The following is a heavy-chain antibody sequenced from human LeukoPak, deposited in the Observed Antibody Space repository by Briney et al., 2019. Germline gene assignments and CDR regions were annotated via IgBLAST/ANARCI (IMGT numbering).Heavy chain of an antibody. CDR1: GYSFTNYW. CDR3: ARRSEGRWFDP. J-gene: IGHJ5*02. V-gene: IGHV5-51*01. Sequence: GESLKISCRGSGYSFTNYWIAWVRQMPGKGLEWMGIIYPGDSDTRYSPSFQGQVTISADKSISTAYLQWRSLKASDTAIYYCARRSEGRWFDPWGQGTLVTVSS. CDR2: IYPGDSDT.